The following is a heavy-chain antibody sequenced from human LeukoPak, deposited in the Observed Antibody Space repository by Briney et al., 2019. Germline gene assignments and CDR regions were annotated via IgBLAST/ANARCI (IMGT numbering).Heavy chain of an antibody. V-gene: IGHV4-39*02. CDR3: AREYYDFWSGYSSYYYYYGMDV. Sequence: NSSETLSLTCTVSGGSISSSSYYWGWIRQPPGKGLEWIGSIYYSGSTYYNPSLKSRVTISVDTSKNQFSLKLSSVTAADTAVYYCAREYYDFWSGYSSYYYYYGMDVWGQGTTVTVSS. CDR1: GGSISSSSYY. J-gene: IGHJ6*02. D-gene: IGHD3-3*01. CDR2: IYYSGST.